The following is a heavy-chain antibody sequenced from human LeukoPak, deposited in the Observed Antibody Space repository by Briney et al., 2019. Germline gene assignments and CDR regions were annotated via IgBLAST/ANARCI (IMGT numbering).Heavy chain of an antibody. D-gene: IGHD1-26*01. CDR2: IRGTGDST. Sequence: GGSLRLSCAVSGFTVNGNYMNWVRQAPGKGLEWVSGIRGTGDSTYYADSVKGRFTISRDNSKSKLYQQMNSLRAEDTAIYYCARDPIGDNWFDPWGQGILVTVSS. CDR1: GFTVNGNY. V-gene: IGHV3-23*01. J-gene: IGHJ5*02. CDR3: ARDPIGDNWFDP.